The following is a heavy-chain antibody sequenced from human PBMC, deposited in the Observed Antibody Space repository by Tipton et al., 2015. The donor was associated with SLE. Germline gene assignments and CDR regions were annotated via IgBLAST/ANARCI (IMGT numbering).Heavy chain of an antibody. V-gene: IGHV3-74*01. Sequence: SLRLSCVASGFSIDNYWMHWVRQVPGKGLVWVSHISPDGTSTNYADSVKGRFTISRDSAKNTLYLQMNSLGVDDSGVYYCSAWFNYWGRGTTVTVS. CDR3: SAWFNY. D-gene: IGHD3-9*01. CDR2: ISPDGTST. CDR1: GFSIDNYW. J-gene: IGHJ4*02.